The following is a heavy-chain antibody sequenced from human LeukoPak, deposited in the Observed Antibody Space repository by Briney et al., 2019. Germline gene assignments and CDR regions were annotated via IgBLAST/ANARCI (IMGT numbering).Heavy chain of an antibody. D-gene: IGHD6-19*01. CDR1: GFTFSSYA. Sequence: GGSLRLSCAASGFTFSSYAMSWVRQAPGKGLKWVSAISGSGGSTYYADSVKGRFTISRDNSKNTLYLQMNSLRAEDTAVYYCANSKGIAVAGTFDYWGQGTLVTVSS. J-gene: IGHJ4*02. V-gene: IGHV3-23*01. CDR3: ANSKGIAVAGTFDY. CDR2: ISGSGGST.